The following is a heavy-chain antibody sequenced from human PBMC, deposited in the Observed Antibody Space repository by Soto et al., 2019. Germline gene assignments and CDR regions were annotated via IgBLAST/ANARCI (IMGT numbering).Heavy chain of an antibody. CDR1: GGSFSGYY. J-gene: IGHJ5*02. D-gene: IGHD3-10*01. CDR2: INHSGST. Sequence: SETLSLTCAVYGGSFSGYYWSWIRQPPGKGLEWIGEINHSGSTNYNPSLKSRVTISVDKSKNQFSLKLSSVTAADTAVYYCARGRFLVRGVIPVNWFDPWGQGTLVTVSS. V-gene: IGHV4-34*01. CDR3: ARGRFLVRGVIPVNWFDP.